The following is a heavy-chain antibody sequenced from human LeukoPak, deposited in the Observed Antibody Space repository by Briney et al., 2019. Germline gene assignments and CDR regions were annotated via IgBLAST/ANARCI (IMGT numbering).Heavy chain of an antibody. CDR1: GGSISSYY. D-gene: IGHD3-10*01. CDR3: ATDYYGSGSYLY. V-gene: IGHV4-59*08. CDR2: IYYCGST. J-gene: IGHJ4*02. Sequence: SETLSLTCTVSGGSISSYYWSWIRQPPGKGLEWIGYIYYCGSTNHNPSLKSRVTITVDTSKNQFSLKLSSVTAADTAVYYCATDYYGSGSYLYWGQGTLVIVSS.